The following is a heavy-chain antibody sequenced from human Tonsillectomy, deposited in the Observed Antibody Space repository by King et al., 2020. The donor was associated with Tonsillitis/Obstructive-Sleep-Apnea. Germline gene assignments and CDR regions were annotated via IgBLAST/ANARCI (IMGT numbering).Heavy chain of an antibody. J-gene: IGHJ4*02. V-gene: IGHV1-18*01. Sequence: QLVQSGAEVKKPGASVKVSCKSSGYTFTSYGISWVRQAPGQRLEWMGWVSADNGNTNYATKVQGRVTMTTDTSTSTAYMELRSLRSDDTAVYYCARYSSSSLVAFDYWGQGTLVTVSS. CDR3: ARYSSSSLVAFDY. D-gene: IGHD6-13*01. CDR2: VSADNGNT. CDR1: GYTFTSYG.